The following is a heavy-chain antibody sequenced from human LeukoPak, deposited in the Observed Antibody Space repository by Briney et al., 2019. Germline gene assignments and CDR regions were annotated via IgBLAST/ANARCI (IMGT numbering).Heavy chain of an antibody. Sequence: PGGSPRLSCAASGFTFSSYAMSWVRQAPGKGLEWVSAISGSGGSTYYADSVKGRFTISRDNSKNTLYLQMNSLRAEDTAVYYCAKQTIVVVPAADRFDYWGQGTLVTVSS. V-gene: IGHV3-23*01. CDR2: ISGSGGST. D-gene: IGHD2-2*01. CDR3: AKQTIVVVPAADRFDY. CDR1: GFTFSSYA. J-gene: IGHJ4*02.